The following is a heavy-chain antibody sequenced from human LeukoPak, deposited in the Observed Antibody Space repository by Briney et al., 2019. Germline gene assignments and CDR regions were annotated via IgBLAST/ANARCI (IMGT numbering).Heavy chain of an antibody. J-gene: IGHJ6*03. CDR2: ISSSSSYI. CDR1: GFTFSSHD. V-gene: IGHV3-21*01. D-gene: IGHD4-17*01. Sequence: GGSLRLSCAASGFTFSSHDMHWVRQAPGKGLEWVSSISSSSSYIYYADSVKGRFTISRDNAKNSLNLQMNSLRAEDTAVYYCAVGFSDYDYYYYYMDVWGKGTTVTVSS. CDR3: AVGFSDYDYYYYYMDV.